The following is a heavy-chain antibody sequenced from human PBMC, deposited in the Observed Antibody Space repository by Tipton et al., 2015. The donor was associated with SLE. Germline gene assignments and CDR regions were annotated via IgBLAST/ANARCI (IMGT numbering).Heavy chain of an antibody. J-gene: IGHJ4*02. CDR3: ARGVLRPFDY. V-gene: IGHV4-34*01. CDR1: GGSFSGYY. CDR2: INHSGST. Sequence: LSLTCAVYGGSFSGYYWSWIRQPPGKGLEWIGEINHSGSTNYNPSLKSRVTISVDTSKNQFSLKLSSVTAADTAVYYCARGVLRPFDYWGQGTLVTVSS. D-gene: IGHD1-1*01.